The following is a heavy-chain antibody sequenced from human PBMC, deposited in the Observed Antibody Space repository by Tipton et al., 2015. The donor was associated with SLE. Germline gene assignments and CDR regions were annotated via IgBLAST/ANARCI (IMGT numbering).Heavy chain of an antibody. J-gene: IGHJ3*02. Sequence: LRLSCTVSGGSISSHYWSWIRQPPGKGLEWIGYIYNSGSGNYNPSLKSRVTISVDTSKNQFSLKLSSVSAADTVVYYCARSDYYDSSGYSSYAFDIWGQGTMVTVSS. V-gene: IGHV4-59*11. CDR2: IYNSGSG. CDR1: GGSISSHY. CDR3: ARSDYYDSSGYSSYAFDI. D-gene: IGHD3-22*01.